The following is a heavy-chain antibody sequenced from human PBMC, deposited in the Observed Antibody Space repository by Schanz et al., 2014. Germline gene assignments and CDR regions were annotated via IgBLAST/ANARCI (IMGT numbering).Heavy chain of an antibody. J-gene: IGHJ3*02. V-gene: IGHV3-7*03. D-gene: IGHD3-10*01. Sequence: EVQLAESGGGLVQPGGSLRLSCAASGFTFSGFWMTWVRQAPGKGLEWVANIKEDGSVKDYVDSVKGRFTISRDNAKRSLFLQMNSLRVEDTAVYYCAKGRFGELSAFDIWGQGTMVTVSS. CDR3: AKGRFGELSAFDI. CDR2: IKEDGSVK. CDR1: GFTFSGFW.